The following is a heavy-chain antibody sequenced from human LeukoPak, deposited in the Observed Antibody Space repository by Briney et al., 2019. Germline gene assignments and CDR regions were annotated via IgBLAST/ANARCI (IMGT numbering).Heavy chain of an antibody. CDR3: ARERIVGATRVSGMDV. D-gene: IGHD1-26*01. CDR1: GGSISSGSYY. Sequence: SETLSLTCTVSGGSISSGSYYWSWIRQPAGKGLEWIGRIYTSGSTNYNPSLKSRVTMSVDTSKNQFSLKLSSVTAADTAVYYCARERIVGATRVSGMDVWGQGTTVTVSS. V-gene: IGHV4-61*02. CDR2: IYTSGST. J-gene: IGHJ6*02.